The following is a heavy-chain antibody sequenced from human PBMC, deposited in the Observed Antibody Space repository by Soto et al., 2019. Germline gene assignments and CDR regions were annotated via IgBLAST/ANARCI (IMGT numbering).Heavy chain of an antibody. D-gene: IGHD3-22*01. CDR2: IKSKSAGGTA. V-gene: IGHV3-15*01. Sequence: PGGSLRLSCTAPGFSFTNAWMSWVRQAPGKGLEWVGRIKSKSAGGTAEHAAPVKGRFTLSRDDSKNTLYLQMNSLKTEDTAVYYCTTYDNSRFDYWGQGTQVTVSS. J-gene: IGHJ4*02. CDR1: GFSFTNAW. CDR3: TTYDNSRFDY.